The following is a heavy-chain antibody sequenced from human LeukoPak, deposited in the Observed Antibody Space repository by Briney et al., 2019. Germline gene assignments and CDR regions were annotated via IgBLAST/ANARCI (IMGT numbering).Heavy chain of an antibody. CDR3: ARDLYYFDNSGPTLDDY. CDR2: ITSSSSDI. Sequence: PGGSLRLSCAASGSTFSTYKLNWFRQPPGKGLKWVSSITSSSSDIYYTDSVKGRFTISRDNAKNSLYLQMNSLRAEDTAVYYCARDLYYFDNSGPTLDDYWGQGTLVTVSS. V-gene: IGHV3-21*01. J-gene: IGHJ4*02. CDR1: GSTFSTYK. D-gene: IGHD3-22*01.